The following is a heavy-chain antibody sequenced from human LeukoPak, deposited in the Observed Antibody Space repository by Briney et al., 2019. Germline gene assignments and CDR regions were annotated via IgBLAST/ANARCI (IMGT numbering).Heavy chain of an antibody. J-gene: IGHJ4*02. CDR2: INPNSGGT. Sequence: GASVKVSCKACGYTFTGYYMHLVRQAPGQGLEWMGWINPNSGGTNYAQKFQGRVTMTRDTSISTAYMELSRLRSDDTAVYYCASSYGGNSPGADYWGQGTLVTVSS. CDR1: GYTFTGYY. D-gene: IGHD4-23*01. V-gene: IGHV1-2*02. CDR3: ASSYGGNSPGADY.